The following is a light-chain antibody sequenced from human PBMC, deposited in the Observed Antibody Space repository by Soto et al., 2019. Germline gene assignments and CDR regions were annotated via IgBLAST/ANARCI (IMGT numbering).Light chain of an antibody. CDR1: SSDVGGYNY. CDR3: SSYAGSISYLV. Sequence: QSALTQPPSASGSPGQSVTISCTGTSSDVGGYNYVSWYQQNPGKAPKLMIYEVSKRPSGVPDRFSGSKSGDTASLTVSGLHAEDDADYYCSSYAGSISYLVFGGGTKVTVL. CDR2: EVS. J-gene: IGLJ2*01. V-gene: IGLV2-8*01.